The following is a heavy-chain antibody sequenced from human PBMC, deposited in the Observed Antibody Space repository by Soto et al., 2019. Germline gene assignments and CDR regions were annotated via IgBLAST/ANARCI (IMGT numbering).Heavy chain of an antibody. CDR3: AKTGFWSGYRVVDY. D-gene: IGHD3-3*01. Sequence: QLQLQESAPGLVNPSEPLSPTCTVSGAPISSSSSYWAWIRQPPGKGLEWFGSISYSGGTYYNPSLRSRVTISVDTSKSQFSLKLSSVTAADTAVYFCAKTGFWSGYRVVDYWGQGTLVTVSS. V-gene: IGHV4-39*01. J-gene: IGHJ4*02. CDR2: ISYSGGT. CDR1: GAPISSSSSY.